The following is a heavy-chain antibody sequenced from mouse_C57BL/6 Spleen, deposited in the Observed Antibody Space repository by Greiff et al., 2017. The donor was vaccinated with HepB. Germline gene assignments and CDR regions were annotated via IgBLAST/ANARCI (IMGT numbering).Heavy chain of an antibody. V-gene: IGHV3-6*01. J-gene: IGHJ3*01. D-gene: IGHD2-4*01. CDR2: ISYDGSN. CDR1: GYSITSGYY. Sequence: EVQLVESGPGLVKPSQSLSLTCSVTGYSITSGYYWNWIRQFPGNKLEWMGYISYDGSNNYNPSLKNRISITRDTSKNQFFLKLNSVTTEDTATYYCARAGLRREAWFAYWGQGTLVTVSA. CDR3: ARAGLRREAWFAY.